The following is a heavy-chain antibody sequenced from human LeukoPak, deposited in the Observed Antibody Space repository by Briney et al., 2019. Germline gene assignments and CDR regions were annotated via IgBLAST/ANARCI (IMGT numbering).Heavy chain of an antibody. J-gene: IGHJ4*02. CDR3: TRSSTGFPLGF. CDR2: INYSGST. V-gene: IGHV4-34*01. CDR1: GESFSGFY. Sequence: PSETLSLTCAVSGESFSGFYWSWIRQPPGKGLEWIGEINYSGSTNYNPSLKSRVTISVDTSKNQFSLKLTSVTAADTAVYYCTRSSTGFPLGFWSQGTLVTVSS. D-gene: IGHD2-8*02.